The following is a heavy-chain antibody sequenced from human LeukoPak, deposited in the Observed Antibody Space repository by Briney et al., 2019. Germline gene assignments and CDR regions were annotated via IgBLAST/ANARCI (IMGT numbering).Heavy chain of an antibody. CDR3: ARQSYYGSGTDMDV. J-gene: IGHJ6*03. Sequence: GGSLRLSCGASGFTFSSYWMRWVRQAPGKGLEWVAFIWYDGSNKYYADSVKGRFTISRDNAKNTLYLQMNSLRAEDTAVYNCARQSYYGSGTDMDVWGKGTTVTISS. V-gene: IGHV3-33*08. CDR1: GFTFSSYW. CDR2: IWYDGSNK. D-gene: IGHD3-10*01.